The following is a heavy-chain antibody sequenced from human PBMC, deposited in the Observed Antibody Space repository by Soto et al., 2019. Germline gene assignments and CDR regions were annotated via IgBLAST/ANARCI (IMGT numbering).Heavy chain of an antibody. CDR1: GFTFSSYS. D-gene: IGHD3-10*01. CDR3: ARDTSPCGLWFAADYHYYGRDV. V-gene: IGHV3-48*02. CDR2: ISSSSSTI. Sequence: PGGSLRLSCAASGFTFSSYSMNWVRQAPGKGLEWVSYISSSSSTIYYADSVKGRFTISRDNAKNSLYLQMNSLRDEDTAVYYCARDTSPCGLWFAADYHYYGRDVWGQGNKVT. J-gene: IGHJ6*01.